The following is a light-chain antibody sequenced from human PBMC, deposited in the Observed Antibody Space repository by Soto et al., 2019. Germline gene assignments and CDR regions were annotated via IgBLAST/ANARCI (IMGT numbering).Light chain of an antibody. J-gene: IGKJ2*01. V-gene: IGKV3-20*01. Sequence: EVVLTQSPGTLSLSPGERATLSCRASQSVSNNYLAWYQQQHGQSPKLLIFGSSDRSTGIPDRFSGSGSGTDFTLTISSLEPEDFAVYYCQQSGSSPPYTFGQGTKLEIK. CDR3: QQSGSSPPYT. CDR2: GSS. CDR1: QSVSNNY.